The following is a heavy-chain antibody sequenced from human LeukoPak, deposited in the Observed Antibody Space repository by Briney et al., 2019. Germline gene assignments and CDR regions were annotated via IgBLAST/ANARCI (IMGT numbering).Heavy chain of an antibody. CDR3: ARGTEVRDCTGDFGE. Sequence: RGSLRLSCAASGFTFSSYSMHWVRQAPGKGLVWVSSIYADGSRTSYADSVKGRFTISRDNAKNTVYLQMDSLSGEDTAVYYCARGTEVRDCTGDFGEWGQGTLVTVSS. D-gene: IGHD2-8*02. J-gene: IGHJ4*02. CDR1: GFTFSSYS. CDR2: IYADGSRT. V-gene: IGHV3-74*01.